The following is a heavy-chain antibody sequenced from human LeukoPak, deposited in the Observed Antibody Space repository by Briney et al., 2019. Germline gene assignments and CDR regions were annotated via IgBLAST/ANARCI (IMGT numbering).Heavy chain of an antibody. V-gene: IGHV2-70*11. D-gene: IGHD3-10*01. J-gene: IGHJ4*02. CDR3: ARIHPGAYPDY. CDR1: GFSLRTRGKC. CDR2: IDWDDDK. Sequence: RASGPALVKPPQTLTLTCTFSGFSLRTRGKCVSWIRQPPGKALEWLARIDWDDDKYYSTSLKTRLTISKDTSKNQVVLTMTNMDPVDTATYYCARIHPGAYPDYWGQGTLVTVSS.